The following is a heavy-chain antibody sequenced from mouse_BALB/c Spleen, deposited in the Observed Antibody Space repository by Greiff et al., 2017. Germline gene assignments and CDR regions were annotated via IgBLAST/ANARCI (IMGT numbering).Heavy chain of an antibody. CDR1: GFTFSSYT. D-gene: IGHD2-4*01. V-gene: IGHV5-6-4*01. CDR3: TRDGDYGGYAMDY. Sequence: EVNVVESGGGLVKPGGSLKLSCAASGFTFSSYTMSWVRQTPEKRLEWVATISSGGSYTYYPDSVKGRFTISRDNAKNTLYLQMSSLKSEDTAMYYCTRDGDYGGYAMDYWGQGTSVTVSS. CDR2: ISSGGSYT. J-gene: IGHJ4*01.